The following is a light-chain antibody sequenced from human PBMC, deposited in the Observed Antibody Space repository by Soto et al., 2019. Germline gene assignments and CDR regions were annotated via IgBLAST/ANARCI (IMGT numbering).Light chain of an antibody. J-gene: IGKJ5*01. V-gene: IGKV3-20*01. CDR1: QNISITS. CDR2: DTS. Sequence: EIVLTQSPGTLSLAPGERATLSCRASQNISITSLAWYQQKPGQPPRLLIYDTSSRATAIPDRFSGRGSGTDFTLTISRLEPEDFAVYYCQQYGSSPITFGQGTRLEIK. CDR3: QQYGSSPIT.